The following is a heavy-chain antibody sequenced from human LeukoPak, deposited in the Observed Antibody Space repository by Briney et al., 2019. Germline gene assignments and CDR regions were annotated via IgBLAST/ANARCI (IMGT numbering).Heavy chain of an antibody. D-gene: IGHD4-17*01. J-gene: IGHJ4*02. Sequence: HPGGSLRLSCAASGFTFSSYGMSWVRQAPGEGLEWVSGISGSGGSTFYADSVKGRFTISRDNSNNTLYLQMNHLRAEDTAVYYCAKDRKRGDYRDYWGQGTLVTVSS. CDR3: AKDRKRGDYRDY. CDR1: GFTFSSYG. CDR2: ISGSGGST. V-gene: IGHV3-23*01.